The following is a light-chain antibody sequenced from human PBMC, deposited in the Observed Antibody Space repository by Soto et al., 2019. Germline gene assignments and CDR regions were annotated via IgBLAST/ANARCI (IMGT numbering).Light chain of an antibody. V-gene: IGKV3-11*01. Sequence: EIVLTQSPATLSLSPGERATLSGRASPSVTNILSCYQQQPGQDPRLLIFGAFNRANGIPARFSGSGAGTDFTLPISSIEPEDSAIYDCQQRNNWPPVTFGQGTRLEIK. CDR2: GAF. CDR3: QQRNNWPPVT. J-gene: IGKJ5*01. CDR1: PSVTNI.